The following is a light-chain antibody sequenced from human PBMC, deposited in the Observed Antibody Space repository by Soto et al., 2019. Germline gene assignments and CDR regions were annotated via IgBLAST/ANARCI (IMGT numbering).Light chain of an antibody. CDR2: DVS. CDR1: SSDVGAYNY. CDR3: CSYTRSNTYV. V-gene: IGLV2-14*03. J-gene: IGLJ1*01. Sequence: SALTQPASVSASPGQSITISCTGTSSDVGAYNYVSWYQQHPGKAPKLMIFDVSNRPSGVSNRFSGSKSGDTASLTISGLQAEDEGDYYCCSYTRSNTYVFGTGTKVTVL.